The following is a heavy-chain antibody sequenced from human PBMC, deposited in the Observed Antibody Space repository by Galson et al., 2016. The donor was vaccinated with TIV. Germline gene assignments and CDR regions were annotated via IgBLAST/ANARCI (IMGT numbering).Heavy chain of an antibody. CDR1: GYTFTDYY. J-gene: IGHJ4*02. CDR3: ARDDGSTSGSNF. Sequence: SVKVSCKASGYTFTDYYVHWVRQAPGQGLEWMGWINPNSGGTIYAQKFQGRVTMTRDTSISTAFMEVKKLRYDDTALYFCARDDGSTSGSNFWGRGTLVTVSS. V-gene: IGHV1-2*02. D-gene: IGHD3-22*01. CDR2: INPNSGGT.